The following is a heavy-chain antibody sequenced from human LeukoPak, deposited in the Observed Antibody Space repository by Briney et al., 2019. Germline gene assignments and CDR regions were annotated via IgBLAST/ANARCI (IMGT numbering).Heavy chain of an antibody. D-gene: IGHD2-15*01. V-gene: IGHV4-59*08. CDR2: IYYSGST. Sequence: PSETLSLTCTVSGGSIRNYYWSWLRQPPGKGLEWIGYIYYSGSTNYNPSLKSRVTISVGTSKNQFSLKLSSVTAADTAVYYCARKGGTFDYWGQGTLVTVSS. CDR1: GGSIRNYY. J-gene: IGHJ4*02. CDR3: ARKGGTFDY.